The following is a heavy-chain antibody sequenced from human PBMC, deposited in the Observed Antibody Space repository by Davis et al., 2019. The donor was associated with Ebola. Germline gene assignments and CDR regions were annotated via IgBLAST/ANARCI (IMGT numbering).Heavy chain of an antibody. CDR1: GGSIRRYY. Sequence: PSETLSLTCTVSGGSIRRYYWSWIRQPAGKGLEWIGRIYTSGSTDSNPYLKSRVTMSVDTSKNQFSLKLSSVTAADTAVYYCARDRDLYYYYMDVWGKGTTVTVAS. J-gene: IGHJ6*03. CDR2: IYTSGST. CDR3: ARDRDLYYYYMDV. V-gene: IGHV4-4*07. D-gene: IGHD3-10*01.